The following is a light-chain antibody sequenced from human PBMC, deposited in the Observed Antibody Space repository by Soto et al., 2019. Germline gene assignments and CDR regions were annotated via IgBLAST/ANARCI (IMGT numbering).Light chain of an antibody. CDR1: QSISTW. CDR2: KAA. V-gene: IGKV1-5*03. CDR3: QQYQTYPWT. Sequence: DIQMTQSPSTLSASVGDRVTITCRASQSISTWLAWYQQKPGKAPKLLIYKAASLDSGVPSRFSGSGSGTEFTLTISSLQPDDFATYYCQQYQTYPWTFGPGTKVEI. J-gene: IGKJ1*01.